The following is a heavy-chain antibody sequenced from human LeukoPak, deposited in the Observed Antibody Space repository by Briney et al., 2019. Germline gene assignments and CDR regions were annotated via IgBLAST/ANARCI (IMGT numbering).Heavy chain of an antibody. V-gene: IGHV4-59*01. Sequence: PSETLSLTCTVSGGSISGYYWSWIRRPPEKGLEWIGYVYYTGSTSYNPSLKRRVTISVDTSKNQFSLNLKSVTAADTAVYYCARDLHLGWYGFDYWGQGILVTVSS. D-gene: IGHD6-19*01. CDR3: ARDLHLGWYGFDY. J-gene: IGHJ4*02. CDR2: VYYTGST. CDR1: GGSISGYY.